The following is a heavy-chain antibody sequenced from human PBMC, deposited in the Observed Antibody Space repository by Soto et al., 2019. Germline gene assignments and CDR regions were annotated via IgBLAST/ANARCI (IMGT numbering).Heavy chain of an antibody. V-gene: IGHV1-18*01. CDR2: VSVYNDDT. CDR1: GYTFSSFG. J-gene: IGHJ4*02. Sequence: GASVKVSCKASGYTFSSFGINWVRQAPGQGLEWVGWVSVYNDDTKYAQNFQGRVSLTTDTSTSTTYMEVGSMRSDDTAVYYCARTCRSGGSCYHEYWGEGTPVTVSS. CDR3: ARTCRSGGSCYHEY. D-gene: IGHD2-15*01.